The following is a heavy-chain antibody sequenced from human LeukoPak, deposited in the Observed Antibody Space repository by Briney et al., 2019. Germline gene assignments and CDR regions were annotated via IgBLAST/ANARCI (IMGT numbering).Heavy chain of an antibody. CDR2: INPSGGST. J-gene: IGHJ2*01. Sequence: WVSVKVSCKASGYTFTSYYMHWVRQAPGQGLEWMGIINPSGGSTSYAQKFQGRVTMTRDMSTSTVYMELSSLRSEDTAVYYCAVLPGIAVAGTGLSDFDLWGRGTLVTVSS. CDR3: AVLPGIAVAGTGLSDFDL. CDR1: GYTFTSYY. D-gene: IGHD6-19*01. V-gene: IGHV1-46*01.